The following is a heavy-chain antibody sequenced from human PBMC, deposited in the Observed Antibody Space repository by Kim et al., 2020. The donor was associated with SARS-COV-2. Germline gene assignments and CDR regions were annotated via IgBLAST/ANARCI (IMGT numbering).Heavy chain of an antibody. D-gene: IGHD6-19*01. CDR2: MNPNSGNT. Sequence: ASVKVSCKASGYTFTSYDINWVRQATGQGLEWMGWMNPNSGNTGYAQKFQGRVTMTRNTSISTAYMELSSLRYEDTAVYYCVRGVVGWSDYWYFDLWGRGTLVTVSS. V-gene: IGHV1-8*01. CDR3: VRGVVGWSDYWYFDL. J-gene: IGHJ2*01. CDR1: GYTFTSYD.